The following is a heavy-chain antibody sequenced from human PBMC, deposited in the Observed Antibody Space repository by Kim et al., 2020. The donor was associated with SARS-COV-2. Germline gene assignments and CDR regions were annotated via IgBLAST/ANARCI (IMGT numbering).Heavy chain of an antibody. J-gene: IGHJ6*02. Sequence: GGSLRLSCAASGFTFSSYSMNWVRQAPGKGLEWVSSISSSRTYIYYADSVKGRFTISRDNAKNSLYLQMNSLRVEDTAVYYCARWLGPSSGWKREYFYYGVDVWGQGTTVTVSS. V-gene: IGHV3-21*01. CDR1: GFTFSSYS. CDR2: ISSSRTYI. CDR3: ARWLGPSSGWKREYFYYGVDV. D-gene: IGHD6-19*01.